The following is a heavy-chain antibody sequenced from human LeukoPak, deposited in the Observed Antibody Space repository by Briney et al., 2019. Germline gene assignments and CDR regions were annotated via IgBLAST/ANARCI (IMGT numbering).Heavy chain of an antibody. J-gene: IGHJ5*02. D-gene: IGHD5-18*01. V-gene: IGHV3-30-3*01. Sequence: GGSLRLSCAASGFTFSSYAMHWVRQAPGKGLEWVAVISYDGSNKYYADSVKGRFTISRDNSKNTLYLQMNSLRAEDTAVYYCARAFTAMVTSWGQGTLVTVSS. CDR3: ARAFTAMVTS. CDR1: GFTFSSYA. CDR2: ISYDGSNK.